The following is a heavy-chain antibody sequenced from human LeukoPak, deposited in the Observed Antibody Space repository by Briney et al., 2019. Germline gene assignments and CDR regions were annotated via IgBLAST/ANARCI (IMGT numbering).Heavy chain of an antibody. CDR2: ISAYNGNT. Sequence: GASVKVSCKASGYTFTSYGMSWVRQAPGQGLEWMGLISAYNGNTNYAQKLQGRVTMTTDTSTSTAYMELRSLRSDDTAVYYCARKYYDSSCYCYHFSYWLDPWRKGTVVTVSS. D-gene: IGHD3-22*01. J-gene: IGHJ5*02. V-gene: IGHV1-18*01. CDR1: GYTFTSYG. CDR3: ARKYYDSSCYCYHFSYWLDP.